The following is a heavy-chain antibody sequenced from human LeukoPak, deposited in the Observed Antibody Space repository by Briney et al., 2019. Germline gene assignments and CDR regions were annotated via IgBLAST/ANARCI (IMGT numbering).Heavy chain of an antibody. J-gene: IGHJ3*02. CDR3: ARDSDYGDLNDAFDI. CDR2: IIPIFGTA. Sequence: SVKVSCKASGYTFTGYYMHWVRQAPGQGLEWMGGIIPIFGTANYAQKFQGRVTITADESTSAAYMELSSLRSEDTAVYYCARDSDYGDLNDAFDIWGQGTMVTVSS. V-gene: IGHV1-69*13. CDR1: GYTFTGYY. D-gene: IGHD4-17*01.